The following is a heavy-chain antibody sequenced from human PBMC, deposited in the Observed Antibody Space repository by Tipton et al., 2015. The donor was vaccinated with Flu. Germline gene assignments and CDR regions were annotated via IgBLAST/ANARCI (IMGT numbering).Heavy chain of an antibody. V-gene: IGHV4-61*02. D-gene: IGHD3-10*01. CDR1: GDSISSGSYY. J-gene: IGHJ4*02. CDR2: IYTHVNT. Sequence: TLSLTCTVSGDSISSGSYYWSWIRQPAGRGLEWIGRIYTHVNTNYNPSLKSRVTIAVDTSKNHFSLKLRSVTVADTAVYYCARAPIGTYGSGSYYNIWGQGTLVTVSS. CDR3: ARAPIGTYGSGSYYNI.